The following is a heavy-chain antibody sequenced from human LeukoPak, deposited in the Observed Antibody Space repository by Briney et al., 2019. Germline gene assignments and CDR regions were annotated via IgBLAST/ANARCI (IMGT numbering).Heavy chain of an antibody. V-gene: IGHV3-33*06. CDR2: IWYDGSNK. CDR3: AKTDSSGYILDY. J-gene: IGHJ4*02. Sequence: PGRSLRLSCAASGFTFSSYGMHRVRQAPGKGLEWVAVIWYDGSNKYYADSVKGRFTISRDNSKNTLYLQMNSLRAEDTAVYYCAKTDSSGYILDYWGQGTLVTVSS. D-gene: IGHD3-22*01. CDR1: GFTFSSYG.